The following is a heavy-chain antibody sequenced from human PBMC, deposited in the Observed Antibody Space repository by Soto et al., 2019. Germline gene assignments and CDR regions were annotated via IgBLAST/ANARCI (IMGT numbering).Heavy chain of an antibody. CDR1: GGTFSSYS. CDR3: AKEGGGGPPTYYYYGMDV. Sequence: SVKVSCKASGGTFSSYSISCARQAPGQGLEWMGGIIPIFGTADYAQRFQGRVTITADESTSTAYMELSSLRAEDTAVYYCAKEGGGGPPTYYYYGMDVWGQGTTVTV. V-gene: IGHV1-69*13. CDR2: IIPIFGTA. D-gene: IGHD2-21*01. J-gene: IGHJ6*02.